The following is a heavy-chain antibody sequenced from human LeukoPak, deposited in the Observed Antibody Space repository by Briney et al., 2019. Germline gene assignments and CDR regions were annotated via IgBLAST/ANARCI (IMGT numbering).Heavy chain of an antibody. CDR2: IIPIFGTA. CDR3: AGALLGATTRGFFDY. V-gene: IGHV1-69*05. D-gene: IGHD1-26*01. J-gene: IGHJ4*02. Sequence: SVKVSCKASGGTFSSYAISWVRQAPGQGLEWMGGIIPIFGTANYAQKFQGRVTITTDESTSTAYMELSSLRSEDTAVYYCAGALLGATTRGFFDYWGQGTLVTVSS. CDR1: GGTFSSYA.